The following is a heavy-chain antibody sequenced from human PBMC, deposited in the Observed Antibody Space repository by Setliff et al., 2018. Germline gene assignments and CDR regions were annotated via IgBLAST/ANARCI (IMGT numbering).Heavy chain of an antibody. CDR2: IYTSGST. V-gene: IGHV4-61*02. CDR1: GGSISSGTYY. J-gene: IGHJ6*02. D-gene: IGHD3-10*01. CDR3: AREGEIWFGELLPWGMDV. Sequence: SETLSLTCTVSGGSISSGTYYWSWIRQPAGKGLEWIGRIYTSGSTNYNPSLKSRVTISVDTSKNQFSLKLSSATAADTAVYYCAREGEIWFGELLPWGMDVWGQGTTVTVSS.